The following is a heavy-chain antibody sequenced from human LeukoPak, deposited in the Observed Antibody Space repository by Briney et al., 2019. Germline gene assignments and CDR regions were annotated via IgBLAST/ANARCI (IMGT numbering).Heavy chain of an antibody. CDR2: IYYSGST. V-gene: IGHV4-59*08. D-gene: IGHD6-13*01. CDR3: ARHRVQQLGTYDVSFDI. J-gene: IGHJ3*02. Sequence: SETLSLTCTVYGGSISSYYWSWIRQPPGKGLEWIGYIYYSGSTNYNPSLKSRVTISVDTSKNQFSLKLSSVTAADTAVYYCARHRVQQLGTYDVSFDIWGQGTMVTVSS. CDR1: GGSISSYY.